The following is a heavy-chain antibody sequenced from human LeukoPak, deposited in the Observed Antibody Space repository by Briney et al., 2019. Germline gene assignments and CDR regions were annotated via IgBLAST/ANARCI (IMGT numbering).Heavy chain of an antibody. CDR2: IFGSGGSA. CDR3: GKTTTGYSSGRYPGWPVDY. CDR1: GFTFNSYA. V-gene: IGHV3-23*01. J-gene: IGHJ4*02. Sequence: GGSLRLSCAASGFTFNSYAMYWVRQAPGKGLEWVSGIFGSGGSAHYADSVKGRFTISRDNSKNTVYLQMDSPRVEDTAVYYCGKTTTGYSSGRYPGWPVDYWGQGTLVTVSS. D-gene: IGHD6-19*01.